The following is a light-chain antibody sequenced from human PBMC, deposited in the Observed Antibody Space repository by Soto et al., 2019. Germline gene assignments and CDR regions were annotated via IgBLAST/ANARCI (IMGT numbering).Light chain of an antibody. CDR1: DSIDRY. V-gene: IGKV1-39*01. CDR3: QRTYNAPFT. CDR2: AAS. Sequence: DIQMTQSPSSLSAFVGDTVTINCRATDSIDRYLTWYQQKPGQAPRVLITAASTLESGVPSRFSGSGSGTDFTLTINNSQPEDFATYYCQRTYNAPFTFGPGTKVSIK. J-gene: IGKJ3*01.